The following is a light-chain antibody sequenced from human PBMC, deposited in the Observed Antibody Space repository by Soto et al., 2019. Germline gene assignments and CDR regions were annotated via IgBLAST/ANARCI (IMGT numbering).Light chain of an antibody. CDR1: QSVSRW. CDR3: QQYNDNWT. V-gene: IGKV1-5*03. CDR2: KAS. J-gene: IGKJ1*01. Sequence: DIQMTQSPSTVSASVGDRVTITCRASQSVSRWLAWYQQKPGKAPKPLLYKASTLESGVPSMFSGSGSGTEFTLAISSLQPDDSETYYCQQYNDNWTFGQGTKVEIK.